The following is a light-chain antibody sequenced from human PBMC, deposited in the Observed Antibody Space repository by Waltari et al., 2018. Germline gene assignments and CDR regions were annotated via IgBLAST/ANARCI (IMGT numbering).Light chain of an antibody. CDR2: LTS. J-gene: IGKJ2*01. Sequence: EIVLTQSPGTLSLSRGERATLSCRASQSVSSSYLAGYQQRPGQAPRLLLYLTSIRATGIPDRFSGSGSGTDFTLTISRLDPEDFAVYYCHQYETLPSTFGQGIKLEIK. CDR3: HQYETLPST. CDR1: QSVSSSY. V-gene: IGKV3-20*01.